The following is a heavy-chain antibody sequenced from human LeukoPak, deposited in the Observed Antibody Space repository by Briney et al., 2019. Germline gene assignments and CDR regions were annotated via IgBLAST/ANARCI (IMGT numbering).Heavy chain of an antibody. CDR3: AAAEGYSSGWELDY. Sequence: SVKVSCKASGFTFTSSAMQWVRQARGQRLEWIGWIVVGSGNTNYAQKFQERVTITRDMSTSTAYMELSSLRSEDTAVYYCAAAEGYSSGWELDYWGQRTLVTVSS. V-gene: IGHV1-58*02. CDR1: GFTFTSSA. CDR2: IVVGSGNT. J-gene: IGHJ4*02. D-gene: IGHD6-19*01.